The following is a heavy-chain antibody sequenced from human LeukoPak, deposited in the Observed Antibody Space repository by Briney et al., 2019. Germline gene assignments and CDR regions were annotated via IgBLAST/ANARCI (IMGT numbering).Heavy chain of an antibody. CDR2: INPHSGGT. D-gene: IGHD2-15*01. V-gene: IGHV1-2*02. J-gene: IGHJ6*03. CDR1: GYTLTGYY. Sequence: ASVKVSCKPSGYTLTGYYIQWVRQAPGQGLEWMGWINPHSGGTNYAPKFQGRVSMTRDTSISTAYMELSRLRSDDTAVYYCARGVVAATFYYYMDVWGKGTTVTVSS. CDR3: ARGVVAATFYYYMDV.